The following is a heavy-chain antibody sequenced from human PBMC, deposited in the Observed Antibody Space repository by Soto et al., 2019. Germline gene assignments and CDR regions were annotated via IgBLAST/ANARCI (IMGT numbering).Heavy chain of an antibody. CDR3: ATNTNRYYDMLTGYYSDS. CDR1: GDTFSSSA. V-gene: IGHV1-69*01. CDR2: IIPIFGPP. Sequence: QVQLVQSGAEVKRPGSSVKVSCKPSGDTFSSSAISWVRQAPGQGLEWVGGIIPIFGPPKNAQKFQGRVTISADESMSTAYMELSSLTSEDTAVYYCATNTNRYYDMLTGYYSDSWGQGTLVTVSS. J-gene: IGHJ4*02. D-gene: IGHD3-9*01.